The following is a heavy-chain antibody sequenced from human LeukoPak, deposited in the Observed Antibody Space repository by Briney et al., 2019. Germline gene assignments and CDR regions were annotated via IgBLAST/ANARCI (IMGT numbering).Heavy chain of an antibody. CDR2: IYYSGST. D-gene: IGHD3-22*01. J-gene: IGHJ3*02. CDR3: AREGQYYYDSSGLGDAFDI. Sequence: SETLSLTCTVSGGSISCGDYYWSWIRQPPGKGLEWIGYIYYSGSTYYNPSLKSRVTISVDTSKNQFSLKLSSVTAADTAVYYCAREGQYYYDSSGLGDAFDIWGQGTMVTVSS. V-gene: IGHV4-30-4*08. CDR1: GGSISCGDYY.